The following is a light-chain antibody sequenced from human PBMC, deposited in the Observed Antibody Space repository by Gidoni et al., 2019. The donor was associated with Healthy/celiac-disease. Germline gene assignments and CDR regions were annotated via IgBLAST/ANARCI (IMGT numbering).Light chain of an antibody. CDR1: SSNIGAGYD. CDR2: GNS. J-gene: IGLJ3*02. CDR3: QSYDSSLSGPWV. Sequence: QSVLTQPPSASGAPGQRVTISCTGSSSNIGAGYDVHWYQQLPGTAPKLPIYGNSNRPSGVPDRFSGSKSGTSASLAITGLQAEDEADYYCQSYDSSLSGPWVFGGGTKLTVL. V-gene: IGLV1-40*01.